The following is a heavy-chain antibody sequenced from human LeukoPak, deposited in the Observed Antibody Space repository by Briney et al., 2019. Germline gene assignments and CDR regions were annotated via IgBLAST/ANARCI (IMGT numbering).Heavy chain of an antibody. CDR2: IIPIFGTA. D-gene: IGHD1-26*01. J-gene: IGHJ5*02. CDR3: ARAAGGTPFDP. V-gene: IGHV1-69*05. Sequence: ASVKVSCKASGGTFSSYAISWVRQAPGQGLEWMGRIIPIFGTANYAQKFQGRVTITTDESTSTAYMELSSLRSEDTAVYYCARAAGGTPFDPWGQGTLVAVSS. CDR1: GGTFSSYA.